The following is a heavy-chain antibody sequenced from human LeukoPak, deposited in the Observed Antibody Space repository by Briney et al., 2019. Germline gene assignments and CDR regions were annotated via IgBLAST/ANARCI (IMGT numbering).Heavy chain of an antibody. J-gene: IGHJ5*02. Sequence: ASVKVSCKASGYTFTGYYMNWVRQAPGQGLEWMGRINPNSGGTNYAQKFQGRVTMTRDTSISTAYMKLSRLRSDDTAVYYRARAGGCSSTSCHAGWFDPWGQGTLVTVSS. CDR2: INPNSGGT. CDR1: GYTFTGYY. V-gene: IGHV1-2*06. D-gene: IGHD2-2*01. CDR3: ARAGGCSSTSCHAGWFDP.